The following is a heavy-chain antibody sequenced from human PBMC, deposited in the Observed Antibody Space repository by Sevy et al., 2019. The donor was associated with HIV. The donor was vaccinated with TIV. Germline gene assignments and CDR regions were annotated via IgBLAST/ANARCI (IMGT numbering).Heavy chain of an antibody. J-gene: IGHJ4*02. Sequence: GGSLRLSCAASGFTFRRYAMHWVRQAPGQGLESVAVISYDGGKTYHADSVKGRFTISRDNSENTLYLQMNSLRAEDTAVYYCTIDGGGDYFDYWGLRTLVTVSS. CDR3: TIDGGGDYFDY. CDR2: ISYDGGKT. V-gene: IGHV3-30*04. CDR1: GFTFRRYA. D-gene: IGHD2-15*01.